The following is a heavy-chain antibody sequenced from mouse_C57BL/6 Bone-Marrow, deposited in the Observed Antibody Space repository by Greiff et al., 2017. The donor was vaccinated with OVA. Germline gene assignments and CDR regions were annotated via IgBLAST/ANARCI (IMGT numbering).Heavy chain of an antibody. CDR3: AREDGYYVSAY. Sequence: VQLQQSGPELVKPGASVKISCKASGYAFSSSWMNWVKQRPGKGLEWIGRIYPGDGDTNYNGKFKGKATLTADKSSSTAYMQLSSLTSEDSAVYFCAREDGYYVSAYWGQGTLVTVSA. CDR1: GYAFSSSW. CDR2: IYPGDGDT. V-gene: IGHV1-82*01. D-gene: IGHD2-3*01. J-gene: IGHJ3*01.